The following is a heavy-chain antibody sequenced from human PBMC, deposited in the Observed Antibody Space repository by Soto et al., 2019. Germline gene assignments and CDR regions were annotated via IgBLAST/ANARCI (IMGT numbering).Heavy chain of an antibody. V-gene: IGHV3-30-3*01. CDR3: ARSSISWYLGNDY. J-gene: IGHJ4*02. CDR1: GFTFSSYV. Sequence: QVQLVESGGGVDQPGRSLRLSCAASGFTFSSYVMHWVRQAPGKGLEWVAVISYDGSNKYYADSVKGRFTISRDNSKNTLYLQMTSLRAEDTAVYYCARSSISWYLGNDYWGQGTLVTVSS. D-gene: IGHD6-13*01. CDR2: ISYDGSNK.